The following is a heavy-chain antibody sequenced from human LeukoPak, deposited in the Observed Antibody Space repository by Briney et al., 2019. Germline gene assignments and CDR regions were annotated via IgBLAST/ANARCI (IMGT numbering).Heavy chain of an antibody. CDR1: GFTVSSNY. CDR3: ARGNFNCYGSGSYFDY. V-gene: IGHV3-53*01. Sequence: GGSLRLSCAASGFTVSSNYMSWVRQAPGKGLEWVSVIYSGGSTYYADSVKGRFTISRDNSKNTLYLQMNSLRAEDTAVYYCARGNFNCYGSGSYFDYWGQGTLVTVSS. J-gene: IGHJ4*02. D-gene: IGHD3-10*01. CDR2: IYSGGST.